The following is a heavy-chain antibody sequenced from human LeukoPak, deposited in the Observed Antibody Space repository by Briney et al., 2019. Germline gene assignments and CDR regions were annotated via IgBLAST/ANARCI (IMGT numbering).Heavy chain of an antibody. CDR3: ARSRVFYGTFDY. CDR1: GGSISSYY. V-gene: IGHV4-59*01. CDR2: IYNSGST. D-gene: IGHD4-17*01. J-gene: IGHJ4*02. Sequence: SETLSLTCTVSGGSISSYYWNWIRQPPGKGLEWIGYIYNSGSTNYNASLKSRVTISVDTSKNQFSLKLSSVTAADTAVYYCARSRVFYGTFDYWGQGTLVTVSS.